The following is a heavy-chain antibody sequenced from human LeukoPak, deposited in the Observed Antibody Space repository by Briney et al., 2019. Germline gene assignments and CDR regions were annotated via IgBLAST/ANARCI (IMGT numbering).Heavy chain of an antibody. CDR1: GGSISSYY. CDR2: IYTSGST. CDR3: ARHGYSSGSGYFDL. Sequence: PSETLSLTCTVSGGSISSYYWSWIRQPAGKGLEWIGRIYTSGSTNYNPSLKSRVTMSVDTSKNQFSLKLTSVTAADTAVYYCARHGYSSGSGYFDLWGRGTLVTVSS. J-gene: IGHJ2*01. V-gene: IGHV4-4*07. D-gene: IGHD5-18*01.